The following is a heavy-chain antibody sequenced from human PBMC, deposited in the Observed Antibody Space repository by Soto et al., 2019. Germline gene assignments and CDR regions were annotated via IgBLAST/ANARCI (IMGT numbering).Heavy chain of an antibody. J-gene: IGHJ1*01. CDR3: ARDGGSNSGEIDN. D-gene: IGHD1-26*01. V-gene: IGHV1-69*01. CDR2: IIPIFGTA. CDR1: GGTFSSYA. Sequence: QVQLVQSGAEVKKPGSSVKVSCKASGGTFSSYAINWVRQAPGQGLEWMGEIIPIFGTANYAQKFQGRVTITADASTGTAYMEPSSPRSEDMVEYFCARDGGSNSGEIDNWGQGTLATVSS.